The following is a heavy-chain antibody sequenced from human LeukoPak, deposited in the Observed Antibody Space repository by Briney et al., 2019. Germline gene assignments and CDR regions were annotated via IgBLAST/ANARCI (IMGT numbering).Heavy chain of an antibody. D-gene: IGHD1-20*01. CDR1: GFTFSSYS. Sequence: PGGSLRLSCAASGFTFSSYSMNWVRQAPGKGLEWVSYISSSSSTIYYADSVKGRFTISRDNAKNSLYLQMNSLRAEDTAVYYCASPRYNWNLPTDVAFDIWGQGTMVTVSS. CDR2: ISSSSSTI. V-gene: IGHV3-48*04. CDR3: ASPRYNWNLPTDVAFDI. J-gene: IGHJ3*02.